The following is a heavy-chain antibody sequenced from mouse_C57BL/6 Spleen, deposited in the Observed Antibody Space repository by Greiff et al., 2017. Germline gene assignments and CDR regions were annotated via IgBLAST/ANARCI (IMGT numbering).Heavy chain of an antibody. CDR3: ASLLLMDY. D-gene: IGHD1-1*01. J-gene: IGHJ4*01. CDR1: GYTFTDYY. V-gene: IGHV1-76*01. Sequence: QVHVKQSGAELVRPGASVKLSCKASGYTFTDYYINWVKQRPGQGLEWIARIYPGSGNTYYNEKFKGKATLTAENSSSTAYMQLSSLTSEDSAVYFCASLLLMDYWGQGTSVTVSS. CDR2: IYPGSGNT.